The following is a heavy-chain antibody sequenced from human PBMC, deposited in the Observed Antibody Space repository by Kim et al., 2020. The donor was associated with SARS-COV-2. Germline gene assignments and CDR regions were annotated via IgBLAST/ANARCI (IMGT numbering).Heavy chain of an antibody. CDR3: ARGVRDYMATVVPTHFDI. CDR1: GGSISDFH. CDR2: IYHMGNT. V-gene: IGHV4-59*01. D-gene: IGHD3-10*01. J-gene: IGHJ4*02. Sequence: SETLSLTCTVSGGSISDFHWHWIRRAPGKGLEWIGSIYHMGNTDYSPSLKSRLSISIDTSSNQFYLRLTSVTAADTAVYYCARGVRDYMATVVPTHFDIWGQGTLVAVSS.